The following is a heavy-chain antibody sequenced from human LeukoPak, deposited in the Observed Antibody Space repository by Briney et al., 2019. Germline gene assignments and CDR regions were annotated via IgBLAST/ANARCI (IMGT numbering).Heavy chain of an antibody. V-gene: IGHV4-4*02. D-gene: IGHD3-9*01. CDR1: GVSISSSEW. CDR2: IHRDGRT. J-gene: IGHJ4*02. Sequence: PSGTLSLTCAVSGVSISSSEWWIWVRQPPGQGLEWIGEIHRDGRTRYNPSLQTRVTTSIDYSKNQISLEVTSVTAADTAIYYCGKTDIYFNPIDYWGPGSLVTVSS. CDR3: GKTDIYFNPIDY.